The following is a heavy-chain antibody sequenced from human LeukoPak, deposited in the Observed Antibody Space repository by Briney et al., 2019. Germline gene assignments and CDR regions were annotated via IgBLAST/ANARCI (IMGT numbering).Heavy chain of an antibody. Sequence: GGSLRLSCAASGFIFKKYWMNWVRQVPGKGLECLANIKEDGSETYYADSVKGRFTISRDNPKNLLFLQINSLRAEDTAVYYCAKDRSSWYLGAFDIWGQGTMVTVSS. D-gene: IGHD6-13*01. CDR1: GFIFKKYW. J-gene: IGHJ3*02. V-gene: IGHV3-7*03. CDR2: IKEDGSET. CDR3: AKDRSSWYLGAFDI.